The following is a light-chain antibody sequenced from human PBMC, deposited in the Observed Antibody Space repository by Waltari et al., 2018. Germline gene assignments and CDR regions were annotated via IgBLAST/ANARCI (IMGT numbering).Light chain of an antibody. J-gene: IGLJ3*02. CDR1: SRRTSY. CDR2: GKE. Sequence: SSELTQGPDVSVALGQTVKITCQGDSRRTSYASWYQVKPGQAPVLVLFGKEKRPSGIPDRISGYSSGTTSSLTITGAQAEDEADYYCHSRKGSDDQVVFGGGTKLTVL. CDR3: HSRKGSDDQVV. V-gene: IGLV3-19*01.